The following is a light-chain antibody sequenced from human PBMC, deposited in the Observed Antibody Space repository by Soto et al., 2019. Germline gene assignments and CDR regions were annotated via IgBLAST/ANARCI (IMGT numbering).Light chain of an antibody. CDR2: DVS. J-gene: IGLJ2*01. V-gene: IGLV2-14*01. CDR3: SSYTSSSTRV. CDR1: SSDVGGYNY. Sequence: QSARTQPASVSWSPGQSITISCTGTSSDVGGYNYVSWYQQHPGKAPKLMIYDVSNRPSGVSNRFSGSKSGNTASLTISGLQAEDETDYYCSSYTSSSTRVFGGGTKLTVL.